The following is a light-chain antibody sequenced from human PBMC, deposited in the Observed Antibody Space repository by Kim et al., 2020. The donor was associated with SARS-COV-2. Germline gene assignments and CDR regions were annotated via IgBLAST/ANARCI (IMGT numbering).Light chain of an antibody. CDR2: HDS. J-gene: IGLJ1*01. V-gene: IGLV3-21*04. CDR3: QVWDGSTDHYV. Sequence: APGEAAKTPCAGNNIGNKNVQWYQQKAGQAPVLVISHDSDRPSEIPDRFSGSNSENTATLTISRVEAGDEADYYCQVWDGSTDHYVFGTGTKVTVL. CDR1: NIGNKN.